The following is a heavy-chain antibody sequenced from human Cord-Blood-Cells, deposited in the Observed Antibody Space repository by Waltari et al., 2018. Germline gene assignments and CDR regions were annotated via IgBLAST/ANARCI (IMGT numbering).Heavy chain of an antibody. CDR1: GYTFTGHY. Sequence: QVQLVQSGAEVKKPGASVKGSCKASGYTFTGHYMHCARQAPGQGLEWMGWINPNSGGTNYAQKFQGRVTMTRDTSISTAYMELSRLRSDDTAVYYCARGGYSYGYIGPFDYWGQGTLVTVSS. V-gene: IGHV1-2*02. D-gene: IGHD5-18*01. J-gene: IGHJ4*02. CDR3: ARGGYSYGYIGPFDY. CDR2: INPNSGGT.